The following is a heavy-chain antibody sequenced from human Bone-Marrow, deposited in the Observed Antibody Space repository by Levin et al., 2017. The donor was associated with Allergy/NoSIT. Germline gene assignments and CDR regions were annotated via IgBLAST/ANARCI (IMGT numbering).Heavy chain of an antibody. V-gene: IGHV4-59*13. Sequence: PSETLSLTCAVSGASISDYYWHWIRQPPGKGLEWIGSSTNYSPPLKSRLTISVHTSPNQFSLTLSSVTTADTAVYYYAGGSGTYYPRYWGQGTLVTVSS. CDR3: AGGSGTYYPRY. D-gene: IGHD3-10*01. CDR2: ST. CDR1: GASISDYY. J-gene: IGHJ4*02.